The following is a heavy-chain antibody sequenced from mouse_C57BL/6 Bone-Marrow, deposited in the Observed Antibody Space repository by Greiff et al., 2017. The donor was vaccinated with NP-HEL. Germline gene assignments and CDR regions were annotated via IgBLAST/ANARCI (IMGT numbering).Heavy chain of an antibody. CDR1: GYTFTDYN. V-gene: IGHV1-22*01. Sequence: EVQLQESGPELVKPGASVKMSCKASGYTFTDYNMHWVKQSHGKSLEWIGYINPNNGGTSYNQKFKGKATLTVNKSSSTAYMELRSLTSEDSAVYYCAREWGYDDLWYFDVWGTGTTVTVSS. D-gene: IGHD2-2*01. CDR2: INPNNGGT. J-gene: IGHJ1*03. CDR3: AREWGYDDLWYFDV.